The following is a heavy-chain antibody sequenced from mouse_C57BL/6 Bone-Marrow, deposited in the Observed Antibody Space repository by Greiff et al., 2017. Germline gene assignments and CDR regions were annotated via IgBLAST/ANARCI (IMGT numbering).Heavy chain of an antibody. CDR3: AKEGWLRFAY. D-gene: IGHD2-3*01. V-gene: IGHV2-3*01. J-gene: IGHJ3*01. CDR1: GFSLTSYG. CDR2: IWGDG. Sequence: VQLQQSGPGLVAPSQSLSITCTVSGFSLTSYGVSWVRQPPGKGLEWLGVIWGDGSISKVNSKSQVFLKLNSLQTDDTATYYCAKEGWLRFAYWGQGTLVTVSA.